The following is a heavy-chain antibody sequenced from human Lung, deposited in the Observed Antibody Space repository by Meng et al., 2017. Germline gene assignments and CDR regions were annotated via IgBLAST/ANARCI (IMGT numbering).Heavy chain of an antibody. V-gene: IGHV1-69*01. CDR1: GVTFSSYC. D-gene: IGHD3-22*01. CDR2: IIPIFGTA. CDR3: ARAEDYYDSSGYYYGLDY. Sequence: QGRLVHSGVEVKKPGSSVKVSGKASGVTFSSYCISWGRQAPGQGLEWMGGIIPIFGTANYAQKFQGRVTITADESTSTAYMELSSLRSEDTAVYYCARAEDYYDSSGYYYGLDYWGQGTLVTVSS. J-gene: IGHJ4*02.